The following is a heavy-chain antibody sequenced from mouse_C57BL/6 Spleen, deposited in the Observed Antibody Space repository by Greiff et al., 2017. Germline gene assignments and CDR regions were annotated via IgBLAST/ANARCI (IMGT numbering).Heavy chain of an antibody. Sequence: EVQVVESGGGLVKPGGSLKLSCAASGFTFSDSGMHWVRQAPEQGLEWVAYISSGSSTIYYADTVKGRFTISRDNAENTLFLQMTSLRSEDTAVYYGARGLYDGPDYWGQGTTLTVAS. J-gene: IGHJ2*01. D-gene: IGHD2-3*01. CDR2: ISSGSSTI. CDR1: GFTFSDSG. V-gene: IGHV5-17*01. CDR3: ARGLYDGPDY.